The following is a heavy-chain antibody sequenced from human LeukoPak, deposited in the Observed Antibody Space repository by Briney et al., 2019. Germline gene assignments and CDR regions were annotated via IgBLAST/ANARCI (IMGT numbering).Heavy chain of an antibody. CDR2: IYNSGTT. CDR3: ARSGRVYGDYVYYYYYMDV. V-gene: IGHV4-30-4*07. J-gene: IGHJ6*03. CDR1: GDSISSGDYS. Sequence: SETLSLTCAVSGDSISSGDYSWSWIRQPPGKGLEWIGYIYNSGTTNYNPSLKSRVTISVDTSKNQFSLKLSSVTAADTAVYYCARSGRVYGDYVYYYYYMDVWGKGTTVTVSS. D-gene: IGHD4-17*01.